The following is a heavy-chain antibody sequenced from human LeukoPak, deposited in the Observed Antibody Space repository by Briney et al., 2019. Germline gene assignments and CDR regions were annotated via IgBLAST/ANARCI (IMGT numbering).Heavy chain of an antibody. D-gene: IGHD3-22*01. Sequence: PSETLSLTCTLSGGSISSYYWTWIRQPPGKGLEWIGYIYYGGITNYNPSLKSRATISVDTSKNQFSLKLTSVTAADTAVYYCARLSSGRPHEYFQHWGQGTLVTVSS. CDR2: IYYGGIT. CDR1: GGSISSYY. J-gene: IGHJ1*01. V-gene: IGHV4-59*01. CDR3: ARLSSGRPHEYFQH.